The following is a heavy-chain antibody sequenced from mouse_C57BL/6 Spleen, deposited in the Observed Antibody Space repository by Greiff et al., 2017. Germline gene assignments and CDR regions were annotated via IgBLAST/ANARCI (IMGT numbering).Heavy chain of an antibody. CDR1: GFSLTSYG. CDR2: IWSGGST. Sequence: QVQLQQSGPGLVQPSQSLSITCTVSGFSLTSYGVHWVRQSPGKGLEWLGVIWSGGSTDYNAAFISRLSISKDNSKSQVFFKMNSLQADDTAIYYCARNPLLRYWYFDVWGTGTTVTVSS. D-gene: IGHD1-1*01. CDR3: ARNPLLRYWYFDV. V-gene: IGHV2-2*01. J-gene: IGHJ1*03.